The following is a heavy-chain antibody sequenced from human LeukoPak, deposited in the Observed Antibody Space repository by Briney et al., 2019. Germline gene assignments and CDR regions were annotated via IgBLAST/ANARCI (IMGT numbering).Heavy chain of an antibody. CDR3: ARDRQLGYCSGGSCYPPGY. D-gene: IGHD2-15*01. CDR2: ISAYNGNT. J-gene: IGHJ4*02. CDR1: GYTFTSYG. V-gene: IGHV1-18*01. Sequence: ASVKVSCKASGYTFTSYGIRWVRQAPGQGLEWMGWISAYNGNTNYAQKLQGRVTMTTDTSTSTAYMELRSLRSDDTAVYYCARDRQLGYCSGGSCYPPGYWGQGTLVTVSS.